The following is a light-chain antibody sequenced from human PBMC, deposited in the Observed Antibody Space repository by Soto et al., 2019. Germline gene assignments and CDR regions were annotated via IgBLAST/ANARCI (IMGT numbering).Light chain of an antibody. V-gene: IGKV1-5*03. Sequence: DIQMTQSPSTLSASVGDRVTITCRASQSIPSWLAWYQQKPGKAPKLLIYKASTLKSGVPSRFSGSGSGTEFTLTISSLQPDDFATYYCQHYNSYSEAFGQGTKVDIK. CDR2: KAS. CDR1: QSIPSW. J-gene: IGKJ1*01. CDR3: QHYNSYSEA.